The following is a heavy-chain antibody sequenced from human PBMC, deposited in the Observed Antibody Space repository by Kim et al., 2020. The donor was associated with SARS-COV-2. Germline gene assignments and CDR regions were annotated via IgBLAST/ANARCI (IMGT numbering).Heavy chain of an antibody. J-gene: IGHJ5*01. D-gene: IGHD6-19*01. CDR1: GFTFSSYD. V-gene: IGHV3-30*18. CDR3: WKGAVAGRFGNW. CDR2: ISYGGSKN. Sequence: GGSLRLSCAASGFTFSSYDMHWVRQAPGKGLEWVSVISYGGSKNYYESFVKGLFTTTNNNTNKTLYLIKNRMRVDAAVGYYWWKGAVAGRFGNW.